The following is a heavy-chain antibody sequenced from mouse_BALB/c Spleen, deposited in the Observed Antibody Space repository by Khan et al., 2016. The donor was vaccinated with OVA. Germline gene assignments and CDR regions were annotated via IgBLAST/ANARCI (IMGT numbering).Heavy chain of an antibody. CDR3: ARRNYFGYTFAY. CDR1: GYTFTDYY. Sequence: QVQLKQSGAELARPGASVKLSCKASGYTFTDYYINWVKQSTGQGLEWIGEISPVSGDTYYNERFKGKATLTADKSSSTAYMQLSSLTSEASAVYFCARRNYFGYTFAYWGQGTLVTVSA. D-gene: IGHD1-2*01. CDR2: ISPVSGDT. J-gene: IGHJ3*01. V-gene: IGHV1-77*01.